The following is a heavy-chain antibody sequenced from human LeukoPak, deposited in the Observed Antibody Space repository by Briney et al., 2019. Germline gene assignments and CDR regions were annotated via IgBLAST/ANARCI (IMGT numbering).Heavy chain of an antibody. V-gene: IGHV1-18*01. CDR3: ARADCGRTSCHFDY. J-gene: IGHJ4*02. Sequence: ASVKVSCKASGYTFTNYGITWVRQAPGQGLEWMGWISASSGNTNYAQKFQGRVTMTTDTSTRTADMELRSLRSDDTAVYYCARADCGRTSCHFDYWGQGTLVTVSS. D-gene: IGHD2-2*01. CDR1: GYTFTNYG. CDR2: ISASSGNT.